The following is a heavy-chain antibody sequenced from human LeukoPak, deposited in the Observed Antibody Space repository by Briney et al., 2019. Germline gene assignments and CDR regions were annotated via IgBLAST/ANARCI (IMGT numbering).Heavy chain of an antibody. CDR1: GYTFTSYG. CDR3: ARDPVPFAAAAAKNWFDP. Sequence: ASVKVSCKASGYTFTSYGISWVRQAPGQGLEWMGWISAYNGNTNYAQKFQGRVTITADESTSTAYMELSSLRSEDTAVYYCARDPVPFAAAAAKNWFDPWGQGTLVTVSS. CDR2: ISAYNGNT. J-gene: IGHJ5*02. V-gene: IGHV1-18*01. D-gene: IGHD6-13*01.